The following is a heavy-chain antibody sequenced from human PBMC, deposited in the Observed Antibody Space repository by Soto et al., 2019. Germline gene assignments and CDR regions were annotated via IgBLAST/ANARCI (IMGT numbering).Heavy chain of an antibody. J-gene: IGHJ4*02. CDR2: IYTSGST. CDR3: ARDFPYSSSWYAGFDY. D-gene: IGHD6-13*01. V-gene: IGHV4-4*07. Sequence: QVQLQESGPGLVKPSETLSLTCTVSGGSISSYYWSWIRQPAGKGLEWIGRIYTSGSTNYNPSLKSRVTMSVDTPKNQFYLKLSSVTAADTAVYYCARDFPYSSSWYAGFDYWGQGTLVTVSS. CDR1: GGSISSYY.